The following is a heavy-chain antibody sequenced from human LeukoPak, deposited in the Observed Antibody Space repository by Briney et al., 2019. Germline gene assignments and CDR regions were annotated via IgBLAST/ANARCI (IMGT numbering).Heavy chain of an antibody. V-gene: IGHV3-30-3*01. J-gene: IGHJ4*02. Sequence: PGRSLRLSCAASGFTFSSYAMHWVRQAPGKGLEWVAVISYDGSSKYYADSVKGRFTISRDNSKNTLYLQMNSLRAEDTAVYYCARGYYGSGSYYNPICFDYWGQGTLVTVSS. CDR1: GFTFSSYA. CDR2: ISYDGSSK. D-gene: IGHD3-10*01. CDR3: ARGYYGSGSYYNPICFDY.